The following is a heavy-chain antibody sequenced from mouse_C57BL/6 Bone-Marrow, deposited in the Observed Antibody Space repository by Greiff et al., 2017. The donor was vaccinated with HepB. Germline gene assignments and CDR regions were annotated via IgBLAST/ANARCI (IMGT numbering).Heavy chain of an antibody. D-gene: IGHD2-4*01. J-gene: IGHJ4*01. CDR3: ANYDYDGYAMDY. V-gene: IGHV1-50*01. CDR2: IDPSDSYT. Sequence: QVQLQQPGAELVKPGASVKLSCKASGYTFTSYWMQWVKQRPGQGLEWIGEIDPSDSYTNYNQKFKGKATLTVDTSSSTAYMQLSSLTSEDSAGYYCANYDYDGYAMDYWGQGTSVTGSS. CDR1: GYTFTSYW.